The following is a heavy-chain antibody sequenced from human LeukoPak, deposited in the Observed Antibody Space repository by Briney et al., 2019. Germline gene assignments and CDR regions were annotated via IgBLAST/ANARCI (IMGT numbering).Heavy chain of an antibody. CDR1: GGSISSGDYY. CDR2: IYYSGST. CDR3: ARDLYTDYGGNYFDY. V-gene: IGHV4-30-4*01. D-gene: IGHD4-23*01. Sequence: PSETLSLTCTVSGGSISSGDYYWSWIRQPPGKGLVWIGYIYYSGSTYYNPSLKSRVTISVDTSKNQFSLKLSSVTAADTAVYYCARDLYTDYGGNYFDYWGQGSLVTVSS. J-gene: IGHJ4*02.